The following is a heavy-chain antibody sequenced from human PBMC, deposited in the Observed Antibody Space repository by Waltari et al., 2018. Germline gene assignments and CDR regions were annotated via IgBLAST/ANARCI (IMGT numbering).Heavy chain of an antibody. CDR3: ARGGSHYYDSSGYYPRGVAY. CDR2: INHSGST. D-gene: IGHD3-22*01. CDR1: GGSFSGYY. J-gene: IGHJ4*02. V-gene: IGHV4-34*01. Sequence: QVQLQQWGAGLLKPSETLSLTCAVYGGSFSGYYWSWIRQPPGKGLEWIGEINHSGSTNYNRSLKSRVTISVDTSKNQFSLKLSSVTAADTAVYYCARGGSHYYDSSGYYPRGVAYWGQGTLVTVSS.